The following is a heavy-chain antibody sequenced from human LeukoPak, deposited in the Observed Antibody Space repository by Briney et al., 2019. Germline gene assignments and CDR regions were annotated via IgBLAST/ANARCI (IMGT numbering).Heavy chain of an antibody. J-gene: IGHJ4*02. V-gene: IGHV4-39*07. D-gene: IGHD2-15*01. CDR2: INYSGST. CDR3: ATTLGYCGGGSCHN. CDR1: GGSISSSPYY. Sequence: SETLSLTCTVSGGSISSSPYYWGWIRQPPGKGLEWIGTINYSGSTYYNPSLKSRVTMSVDKSKNQFSLKLSSVTAADTAVYYCATTLGYCGGGSCHNWGQGTLVTVSS.